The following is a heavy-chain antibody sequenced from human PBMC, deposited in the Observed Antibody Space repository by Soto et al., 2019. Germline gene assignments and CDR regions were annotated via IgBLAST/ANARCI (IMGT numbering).Heavy chain of an antibody. Sequence: QVQLVESGGGVVRPGRSLRLSCAAAGFTFSNHAMHWVRQAPGKGLEWVAVISPDGGTEGQADSVKGRFDISRDNSNNTVFLEMTRLPAEDTAVYYCGRRFWEWFNNGLAVWGQGTTVTVSS. CDR3: GRRFWEWFNNGLAV. CDR1: GFTFSNHA. CDR2: ISPDGGTE. J-gene: IGHJ6*02. V-gene: IGHV3-30*09. D-gene: IGHD3-3*01.